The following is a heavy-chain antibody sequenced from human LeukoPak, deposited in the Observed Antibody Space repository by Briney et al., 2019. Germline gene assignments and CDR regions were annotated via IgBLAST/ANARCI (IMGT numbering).Heavy chain of an antibody. V-gene: IGHV3-21*01. CDR1: GFTFSSYS. D-gene: IGHD1-26*01. CDR2: ISSSSSYI. Sequence: GGSLRLSCAASGFTFSSYSMNWVRQAPGKGLEWVSSISSSSSYIYYADSVKGRFTISRDNAKNSLYLQMNSLRAEDTAVYYCARDLEGTGAYYYCGMDVWGQGTTVTVSS. J-gene: IGHJ6*02. CDR3: ARDLEGTGAYYYCGMDV.